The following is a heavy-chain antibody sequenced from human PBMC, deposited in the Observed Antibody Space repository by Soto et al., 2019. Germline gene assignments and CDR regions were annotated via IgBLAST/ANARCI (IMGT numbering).Heavy chain of an antibody. Sequence: SETLSLTCAVYGGSFGGYYWSWIRQPPGKGLEWIGEINHSGSTNYNPSLKSRVTISVDTSKNQFSLKLSSVTAADTAVYYCARGTGRFLEWLPYYFDYWGQGTLVTVSS. V-gene: IGHV4-34*01. J-gene: IGHJ4*02. CDR2: INHSGST. D-gene: IGHD3-3*01. CDR3: ARGTGRFLEWLPYYFDY. CDR1: GGSFGGYY.